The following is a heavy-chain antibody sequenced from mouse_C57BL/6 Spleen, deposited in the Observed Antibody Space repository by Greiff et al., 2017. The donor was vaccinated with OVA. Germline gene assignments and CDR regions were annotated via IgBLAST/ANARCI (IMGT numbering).Heavy chain of an antibody. V-gene: IGHV5-4*01. CDR2: ISDGGSYT. D-gene: IGHD3-3*01. J-gene: IGHJ2*01. Sequence: VQLVESGGGLVKPGGSLKLSCAASGFTFSSYAMSWVRQTPEKRLEWVATISDGGSYTYYPDNVKGRFTISRDNAKNNLYLQMSHLKSEDTAMYYCAREGGTGYWGQGTTLTVSS. CDR3: AREGGTGY. CDR1: GFTFSSYA.